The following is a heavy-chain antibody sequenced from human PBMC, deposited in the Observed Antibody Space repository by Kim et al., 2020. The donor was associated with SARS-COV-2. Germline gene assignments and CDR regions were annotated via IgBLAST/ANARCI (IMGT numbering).Heavy chain of an antibody. CDR1: GFPFGSYG. Sequence: AASGFPFGSYGMHWVRQAPGKGLEWVAVIWYDGSNKYYADSVKGRFTISRDNSKNTLYLQMNSLRAEDTAVYYCARSTVVQPSDYWGQGTLAT. CDR2: IWYDGSNK. J-gene: IGHJ4*02. D-gene: IGHD4-17*01. CDR3: ARSTVVQPSDY. V-gene: IGHV3-33*01.